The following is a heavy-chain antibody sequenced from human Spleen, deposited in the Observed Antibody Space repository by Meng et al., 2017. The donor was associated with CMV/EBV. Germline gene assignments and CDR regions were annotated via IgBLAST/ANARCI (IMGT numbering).Heavy chain of an antibody. CDR3: AREGYCSGTSCYSSSYYYGMDV. CDR2: IYYSGST. J-gene: IGHJ6*02. Sequence: SETLSLTCTVSGGSISSYYWSWIRQPPGKGLEWIGYIYYSGSTNYNPSLKSRVTISVDTSKNQFSLKLSSVTAADTAVYYCAREGYCSGTSCYSSSYYYGMDVWGQGTTVTVSS. CDR1: GGSISSYY. V-gene: IGHV4-59*01. D-gene: IGHD2-2*02.